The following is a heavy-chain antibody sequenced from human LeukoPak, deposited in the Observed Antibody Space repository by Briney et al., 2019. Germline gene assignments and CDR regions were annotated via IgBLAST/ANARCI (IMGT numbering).Heavy chain of an antibody. V-gene: IGHV3-53*01. J-gene: IGHJ3*02. CDR3: ARALRTTPDAFDI. CDR1: GFTVSSNY. CDR2: IYSGGST. Sequence: PGGSLRLSCAASGFTVSSNYMSWVRQPPVKGLEWVSVIYSGGSTYYADSVKGRFTISRDNSKNTLYLQMNSLRADDTAVYYCARALRTTPDAFDIWGQGTMVTVSS. D-gene: IGHD2/OR15-2a*01.